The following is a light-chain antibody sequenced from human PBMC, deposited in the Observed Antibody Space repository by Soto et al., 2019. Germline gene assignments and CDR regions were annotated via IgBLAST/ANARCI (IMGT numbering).Light chain of an antibody. J-gene: IGKJ1*01. V-gene: IGKV1-39*01. CDR3: QQIYSLRT. CDR2: AAS. CDR1: QLISTF. Sequence: DIQMTPSPSSLSASVGDRVTITYRASQLISTFLNWYQQKPAKATRLLMSAASSLQSGVPSRFSGSGSATDFTLTISRLQPEDVATYYCQQIYSLRTFGQGTKVEIK.